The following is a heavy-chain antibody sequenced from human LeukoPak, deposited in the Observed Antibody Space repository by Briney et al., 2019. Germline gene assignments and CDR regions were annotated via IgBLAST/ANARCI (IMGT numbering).Heavy chain of an antibody. CDR3: ARLVRDGYRFDY. V-gene: IGHV4-59*01. Sequence: SETLSLTCSVSGGSIAVNHYYWNWIRQTPGKGLEWIGYIYYSGTTNYNPSLKSRVTISVDTSKNQFSLKLSSVTAADTAVYFCARLVRDGYRFDYWGQGTLVTVSS. J-gene: IGHJ4*02. D-gene: IGHD5-24*01. CDR1: GGSIAVNHYY. CDR2: IYYSGTT.